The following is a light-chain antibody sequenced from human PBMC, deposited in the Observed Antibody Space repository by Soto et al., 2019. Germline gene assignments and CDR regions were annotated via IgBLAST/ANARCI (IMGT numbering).Light chain of an antibody. CDR3: SSYTRSSTVI. CDR1: SSDVGGYNY. V-gene: IGLV2-14*01. Sequence: QSVLTQPASVSGSPGQSITISCTGTSSDVGGYNYVSWYQQHPGKAPKLLIYGVNNRPSGVSNRFSDSKSGNTASLTISGLQAEDEADYYCSSYTRSSTVIFGGGTKLTVL. J-gene: IGLJ2*01. CDR2: GVN.